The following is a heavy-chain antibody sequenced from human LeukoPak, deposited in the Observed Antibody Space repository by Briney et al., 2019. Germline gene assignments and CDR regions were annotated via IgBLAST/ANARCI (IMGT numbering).Heavy chain of an antibody. Sequence: GSLRLSCTVSGFTVSSNSMSWVRQAPGKGLEWVSFIYSDNTHYSDSVKGRFTISRDNSKNTLYLQMNSLRAEDTAVYYCARRDGAYSHPYDYWGQGTLATVSS. V-gene: IGHV3-53*01. D-gene: IGHD4-23*01. CDR3: ARRDGAYSHPYDY. CDR1: GFTVSSNS. CDR2: IYSDNT. J-gene: IGHJ4*02.